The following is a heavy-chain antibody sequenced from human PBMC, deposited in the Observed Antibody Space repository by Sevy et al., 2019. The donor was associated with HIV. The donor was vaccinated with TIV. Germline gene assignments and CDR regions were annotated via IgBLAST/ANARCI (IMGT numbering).Heavy chain of an antibody. CDR1: GFIFSTYT. D-gene: IGHD2-15*01. V-gene: IGHV3-23*01. CDR3: AKGDRTFYGLDV. Sequence: GSLRLSCAASGFIFSTYTMTWVRQAPGKGLEWVSGISGSGGSTYYADSLKGRFTIFRDNSKNTEYLQMNSLGAEDTAVYYCAKGDRTFYGLDVWGQGTTVTVSS. J-gene: IGHJ6*02. CDR2: ISGSGGST.